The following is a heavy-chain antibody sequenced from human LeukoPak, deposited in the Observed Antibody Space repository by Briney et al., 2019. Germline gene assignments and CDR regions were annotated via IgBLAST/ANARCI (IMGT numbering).Heavy chain of an antibody. CDR3: ASDPPYTSSSAW. D-gene: IGHD2-2*01. CDR2: IIPIFGTA. J-gene: IGHJ4*02. V-gene: IGHV1-69*01. CDR1: GGTFSSYA. Sequence: SVKVSCKASGGTFSSYAISWVRQAPGQGLEWMGGIIPIFGTANYAQKFQGRVTITADESTSTAYMVLSSLRSEDTAIYYCASDPPYTSSSAWWGQGTLVTVSS.